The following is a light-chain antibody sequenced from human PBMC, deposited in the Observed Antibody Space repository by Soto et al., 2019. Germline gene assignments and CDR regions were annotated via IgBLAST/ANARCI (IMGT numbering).Light chain of an antibody. CDR3: ATWDDSLNAWV. J-gene: IGLJ3*02. CDR2: NNN. CDR1: SSNIGSNT. Sequence: QSVLTQPPSASGTPGQRVTISCSGSSSNIGSNTANWYQQLPGTAPKLLMYNNNQLPSGVPDRFSGSKSGTSASLAISGLQSEDEADYYCATWDDSLNAWVFGGGTKLTVL. V-gene: IGLV1-44*01.